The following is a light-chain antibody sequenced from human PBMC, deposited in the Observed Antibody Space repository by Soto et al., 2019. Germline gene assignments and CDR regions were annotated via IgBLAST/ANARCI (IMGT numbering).Light chain of an antibody. Sequence: EIVLTQSAGTLSLSPGERVTLSCRASQSLSSRFLASYQQKPGQAPRLLIYAASSRATGIPDRFSGSGSGTDFTLTISRLEPEDFAVYYCQQYGSSPTFGQGTKVDIK. CDR3: QQYGSSPT. CDR1: QSLSSRF. J-gene: IGKJ1*01. V-gene: IGKV3-20*01. CDR2: AAS.